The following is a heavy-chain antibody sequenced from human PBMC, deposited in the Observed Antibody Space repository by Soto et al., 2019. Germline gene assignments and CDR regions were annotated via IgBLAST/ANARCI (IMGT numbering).Heavy chain of an antibody. V-gene: IGHV4-31*03. J-gene: IGHJ6*02. CDR2: IYYSGST. D-gene: IGHD3-16*01. CDR3: ARGGYVSAYYGMDV. CDR1: GGSISSGGYY. Sequence: QVQLQESGPGLVKPSQTLSLTCTVSGGSISSGGYYWSWIRQHPGKGLEWIGYIYYSGSTYYNPSLKSRVTITVDTSKNQFSLKLSSVTAADTAVYYCARGGYVSAYYGMDVWGQGTTVTVSS.